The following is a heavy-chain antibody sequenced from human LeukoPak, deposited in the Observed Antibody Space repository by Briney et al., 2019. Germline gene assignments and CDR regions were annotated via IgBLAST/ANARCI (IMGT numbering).Heavy chain of an antibody. CDR3: ARGTPYCSGGSCYL. J-gene: IGHJ4*02. CDR2: IKPDGSEK. CDR1: GFTFRNFW. Sequence: GGSLRLSCAASGFTFRNFWMGWVRQAPEKGLEWVANIKPDGSEKYYVDSVKGRFTISRDNAKNSLYLQMNSLRAEDKAVYYCARGTPYCSGGSCYLWGQGTLVTVSS. V-gene: IGHV3-7*04. D-gene: IGHD2-15*01.